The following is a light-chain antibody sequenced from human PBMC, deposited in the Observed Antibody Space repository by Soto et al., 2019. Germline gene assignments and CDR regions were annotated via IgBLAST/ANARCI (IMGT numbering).Light chain of an antibody. CDR1: SSNIGAGYD. Sequence: QSVVTQPPSVSGAPGQRVTISCTGSSSNIGAGYDVHWYQQFPGRAPKLLIYGNKNRPSGVPDRFSGSKSGTSASLDITGLQDEVADDYYCQSFDTRLNSVVFGGGTKLTVL. J-gene: IGLJ2*01. CDR3: QSFDTRLNSVV. V-gene: IGLV1-40*01. CDR2: GNK.